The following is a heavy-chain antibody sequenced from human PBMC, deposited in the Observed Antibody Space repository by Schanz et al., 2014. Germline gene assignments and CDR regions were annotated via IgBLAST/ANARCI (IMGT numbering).Heavy chain of an antibody. CDR1: GYTFTSYS. CDR3: TRGGYSYALSAFDI. D-gene: IGHD5-18*01. V-gene: IGHV1-46*01. CDR2: VNPSVRGT. Sequence: QVQLVQSGAEVKKPGASVKVSCKASGYTFTSYSIHWVRQAPGQGLEWMGIVNPSVRGTHFAREFQGRVTVTSDTSTSTVYMELSGLRSEDTALYYCTRGGYSYALSAFDIWGQGTMVTVSS. J-gene: IGHJ3*02.